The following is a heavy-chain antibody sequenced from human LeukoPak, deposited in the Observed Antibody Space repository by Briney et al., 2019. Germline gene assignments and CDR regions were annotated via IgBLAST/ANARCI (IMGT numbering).Heavy chain of an antibody. Sequence: GGSLRLSCVGSGFTSIAYALTWARQAPGKGLEWVSGISGGGVTTYHADSVKGRFTISRDNSKNTLYLQMNSLRADDTAIYYCARNQQLGGHSYYYYGMDVWGQGTTVTVSS. CDR2: ISGGGVTT. J-gene: IGHJ6*02. V-gene: IGHV3-23*01. D-gene: IGHD3-16*01. CDR3: ARNQQLGGHSYYYYGMDV. CDR1: GFTSIAYA.